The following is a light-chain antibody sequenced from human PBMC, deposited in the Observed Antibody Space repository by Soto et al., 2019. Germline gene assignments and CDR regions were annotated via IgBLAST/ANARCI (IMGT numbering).Light chain of an antibody. J-gene: IGLJ3*02. Sequence: QSVLTQPPSASVTPGQRVTISCSGSTSNIETNTVNWYQQLPGTAPKLLIYSNIQRPSGVPDRFSGSKSGTSASLAISGLQSEDEADYYCAAWDDSLNGWVFGGGTQLTVL. CDR2: SNI. V-gene: IGLV1-44*01. CDR1: TSNIETNT. CDR3: AAWDDSLNGWV.